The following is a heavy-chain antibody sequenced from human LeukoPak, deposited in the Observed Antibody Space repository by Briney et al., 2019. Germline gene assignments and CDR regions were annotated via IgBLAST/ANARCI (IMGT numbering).Heavy chain of an antibody. V-gene: IGHV3-23*01. CDR1: GFTFSSYA. D-gene: IGHD3-3*01. J-gene: IGHJ3*02. CDR3: ASIDPQPYYDFWSGYPHDAFDI. Sequence: GGSLRLSCAASGFTFSSYAMSWVRQAPGKGLEWVSAISGSGGSTYYADSVKGRFTISRDNSKNTLYLQMNSLRAEDTAVYYCASIDPQPYYDFWSGYPHDAFDIWGQGTMVTVSS. CDR2: ISGSGGST.